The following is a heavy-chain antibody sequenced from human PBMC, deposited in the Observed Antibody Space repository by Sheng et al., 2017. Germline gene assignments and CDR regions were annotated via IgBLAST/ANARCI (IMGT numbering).Heavy chain of an antibody. V-gene: IGHV4-38-2*02. J-gene: IGHJ4*02. CDR2: IYHRGST. Sequence: QVQLQESGPGLVKPSETLSLTCTVSGYSISSGYYWGWIRQPPGKGLEWIGSIYHRGSTYYNPSLKSRVTISVDTSKNQFSLKLSSLTAADTALYYCARIVVPAAAFDYWGQGTLVTVSS. D-gene: IGHD2-2*01. CDR1: GYSISSGYY. CDR3: ARIVVPAAAFDY.